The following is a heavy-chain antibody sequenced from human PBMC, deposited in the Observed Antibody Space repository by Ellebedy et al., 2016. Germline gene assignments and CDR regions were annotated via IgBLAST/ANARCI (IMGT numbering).Heavy chain of an antibody. Sequence: GESLKISCAASGFTVSSNYMSWVRQAPGKGLEWVSVIYSGYSTYYADSVKGRFTISRDNSKNTVYLQMNSLRAEDTAVYYCARVRPPYDSSGYLDFWGQGTLVTVSS. CDR3: ARVRPPYDSSGYLDF. J-gene: IGHJ4*02. D-gene: IGHD3-22*01. CDR2: IYSGYST. CDR1: GFTVSSNY. V-gene: IGHV3-53*01.